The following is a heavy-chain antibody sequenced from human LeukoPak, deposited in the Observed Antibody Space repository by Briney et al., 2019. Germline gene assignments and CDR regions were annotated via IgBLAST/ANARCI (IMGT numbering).Heavy chain of an antibody. CDR2: ISSGGSSI. CDR1: GFIFSDYY. Sequence: GGSLRLSCAASGFIFSDYYMSWIRQAPGKGLEWVSYISSGGSSIYYADSVKGRFTISRDNAKNSLYLQMNSLRAEDTALYYCAKDFHRLGEFDAFDIWGQGTMVTVSS. D-gene: IGHD3-16*01. CDR3: AKDFHRLGEFDAFDI. V-gene: IGHV3-11*01. J-gene: IGHJ3*02.